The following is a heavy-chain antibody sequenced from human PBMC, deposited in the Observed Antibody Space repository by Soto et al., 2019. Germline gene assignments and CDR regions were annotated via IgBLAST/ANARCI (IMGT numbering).Heavy chain of an antibody. CDR3: ARPQFGLGGYYYYGMDV. Sequence: SETLSLTCTVSGGSISSSSYYWGWIRQPPGKGLEWIGSIYYSGSTYYNPSLKSRVTISVDTSKNQFSLKLSSVTAADTAVYYCARPQFGLGGYYYYGMDVWGQGTTVTVSS. J-gene: IGHJ6*02. V-gene: IGHV4-39*01. D-gene: IGHD3-16*01. CDR1: GGSISSSSYY. CDR2: IYYSGST.